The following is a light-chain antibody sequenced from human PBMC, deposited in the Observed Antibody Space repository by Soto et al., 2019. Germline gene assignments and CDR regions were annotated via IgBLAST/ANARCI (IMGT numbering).Light chain of an antibody. CDR3: QHLNSYPIT. J-gene: IGKJ5*01. V-gene: IGKV1-9*01. CDR2: GAH. CDR1: QDISSY. Sequence: DIQLTQSPSLLSASVGDRVTITCRASQDISSYLAWYQQKPGRAPELLIHGAHSLHSGVPSRFSGSGSGTDFTLTISSLQPEDFATYYCQHLNSYPITFGQGTRLEIK.